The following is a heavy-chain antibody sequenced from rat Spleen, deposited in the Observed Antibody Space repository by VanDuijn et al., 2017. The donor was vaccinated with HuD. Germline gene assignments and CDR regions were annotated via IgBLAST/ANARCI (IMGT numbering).Heavy chain of an antibody. CDR2: IQSGGST. D-gene: IGHD4-3*01. J-gene: IGHJ1*01. CDR3: ARSGQLRGYWYFDF. V-gene: IGHV2-1*01. Sequence: QVQVKESGPGLVQPSQTLSLTCTVSGFSLTSNGVSWVRQTPGKGLEWMGRIQSGGSTDYNSALKSRLSISRDTSKGQVFLKMNSLQSEDTAKYFCARSGQLRGYWYFDFWGPGTMVTVSS. CDR1: GFSLTSNG.